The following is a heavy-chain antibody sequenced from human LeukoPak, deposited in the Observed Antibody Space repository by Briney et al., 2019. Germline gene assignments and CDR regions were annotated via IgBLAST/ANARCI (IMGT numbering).Heavy chain of an antibody. Sequence: GGSLRLSCAASGFTFSNAWMSWVRQAPGKGLEWVGRIKSKTDGGTTDYAAPVKGRFTISRDDSKNTLYLQMNSLKTEDTAVYYCTTEGSNWSDGNYYYYGMDVWGQGTTVTVSS. V-gene: IGHV3-15*01. CDR1: GFTFSNAW. CDR2: IKSKTDGGTT. CDR3: TTEGSNWSDGNYYYYGMDV. D-gene: IGHD1-1*01. J-gene: IGHJ6*02.